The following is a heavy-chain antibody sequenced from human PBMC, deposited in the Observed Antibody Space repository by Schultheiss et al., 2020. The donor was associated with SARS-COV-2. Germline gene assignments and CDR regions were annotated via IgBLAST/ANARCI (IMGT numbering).Heavy chain of an antibody. CDR1: GFTFSSYA. J-gene: IGHJ4*02. D-gene: IGHD4-11*01. V-gene: IGHV3-49*04. CDR3: TTGIVLTTGFDY. Sequence: GGSLRLSCSASGFTFSSYAMHLVRQAPGKGLEWVGFIRSKAYGGTTEYAASVKGRFTISRDDSKNTLYLQMNSLKTEDTAVYYCTTGIVLTTGFDYWGQGTLVTVSS. CDR2: IRSKAYGGTT.